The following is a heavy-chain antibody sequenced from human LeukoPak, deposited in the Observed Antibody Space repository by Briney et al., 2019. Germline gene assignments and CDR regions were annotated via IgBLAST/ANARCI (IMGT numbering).Heavy chain of an antibody. CDR2: IYSTGST. D-gene: IGHD6-19*01. CDR3: ARGVVVAGLRYYFDS. CDR1: GGSISSCY. V-gene: IGHV4-4*07. Sequence: SETLSLTCTVSGGSISSCYWSWIRQPAGKGLEWIGRIYSTGSTKYSPSLESRLTMSLDTSKDQFSLKLTSVTAADTAVYYCARGVVVAGLRYYFDSWGQGSLVSVSS. J-gene: IGHJ4*02.